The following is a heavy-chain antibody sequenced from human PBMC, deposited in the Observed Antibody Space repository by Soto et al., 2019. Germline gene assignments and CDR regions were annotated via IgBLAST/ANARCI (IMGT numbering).Heavy chain of an antibody. CDR2: ISISGNT. V-gene: IGHV4-59*01. Sequence: QVQLQESGPGLVKPSETLSLTCTVSGGSISSDFWSWIRQPPGKGLEWIGYISISGNTDYSPSLQXRATIAADTSRDQFSXXLRSVNTADTAVYFCARGREDFHAGSGPRWMWLAPWGQGTLVTVSS. J-gene: IGHJ5*02. CDR3: ARGREDFHAGSGPRWMWLAP. D-gene: IGHD3-3*01. CDR1: GGSISSDF.